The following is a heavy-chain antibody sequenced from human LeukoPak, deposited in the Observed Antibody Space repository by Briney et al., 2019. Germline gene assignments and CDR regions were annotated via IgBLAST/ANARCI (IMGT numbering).Heavy chain of an antibody. CDR3: VRHLSAGRPAFDI. CDR1: GGSISSYY. Sequence: KPSETLSLTCTVSGGSISSYYWSWIRQPAGKGLEWIGYIYYSGSTNYNPSLKSRVTISVDTSNNKFSLKLTSLTAADTAVYYCVRHLSAGRPAFDIWGQGTMVTVSS. CDR2: IYYSGST. V-gene: IGHV4-59*08. D-gene: IGHD2-15*01. J-gene: IGHJ3*02.